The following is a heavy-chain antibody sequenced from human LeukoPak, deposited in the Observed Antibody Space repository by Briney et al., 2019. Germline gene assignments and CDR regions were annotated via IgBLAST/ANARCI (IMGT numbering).Heavy chain of an antibody. D-gene: IGHD2-8*01. J-gene: IGHJ5*02. V-gene: IGHV4-31*02. Sequence: SETLSLTCIVSGGSISSSSYYWVWIRQPPGKGLEWIGYIYYSGSTYYNPSLKSRVTISVDTSKNQFSLKLSSVTAADTAVYYCARDGPNIDPWGQGTLVTVSS. CDR2: IYYSGST. CDR3: ARDGPNIDP. CDR1: GGSISSSSYY.